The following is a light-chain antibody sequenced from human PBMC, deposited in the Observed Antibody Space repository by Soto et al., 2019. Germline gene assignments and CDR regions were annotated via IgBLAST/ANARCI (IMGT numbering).Light chain of an antibody. CDR3: QQYGSWT. CDR2: GTS. Sequence: EIVLTQSPGTLSVSPGERATHSCRASQTIRRNNLAWYQQRPGQAPSLLIYGTSSRATGIPDRFSGSGSGTDFTLTISRLEPEDSAIYYCQQYGSWTFGQWTKVEIK. CDR1: QTIRRNN. J-gene: IGKJ1*01. V-gene: IGKV3-20*01.